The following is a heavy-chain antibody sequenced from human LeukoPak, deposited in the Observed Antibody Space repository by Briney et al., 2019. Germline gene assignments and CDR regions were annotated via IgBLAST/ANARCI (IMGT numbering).Heavy chain of an antibody. J-gene: IGHJ6*03. D-gene: IGHD4/OR15-4a*01. CDR2: IVDTGDGT. CDR3: AKERGHPLPNYHMDV. V-gene: IGHV3-23*01. CDR1: GFTVSSNY. Sequence: PGGSLRLSCAASGFTVSSNYMSWVRQAPGKGLEWVSTIVDTGDGTFYADSVRGRFTISRDSSKNTLYLQMNSLRADDTAVYYCAKERGHPLPNYHMDVWGKGTTVTVSS.